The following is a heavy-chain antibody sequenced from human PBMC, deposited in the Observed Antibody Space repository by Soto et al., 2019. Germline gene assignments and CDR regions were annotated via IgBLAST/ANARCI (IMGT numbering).Heavy chain of an antibody. D-gene: IGHD1-1*01. J-gene: IGHJ4*02. CDR1: GGTFSSYT. CDR2: IIPILGIA. CDR3: ARSVVQKLDFDY. V-gene: IGHV1-69*02. Sequence: SVKVSCKASGGTFSSYTISWVRQAPGQGLEWMGRIIPILGIANYAQKFQGRVTITADKSTSTAYMELSSLRSEDTAVYYCARSVVQKLDFDYWGQGTLVTVSS.